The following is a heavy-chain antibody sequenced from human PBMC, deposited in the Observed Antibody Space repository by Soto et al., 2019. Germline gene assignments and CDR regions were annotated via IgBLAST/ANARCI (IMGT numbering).Heavy chain of an antibody. CDR1: GFTFSSYA. CDR2: ISYDGSNK. V-gene: IGHV3-30*04. D-gene: IGHD2-15*01. Sequence: GGSLRLSCAASGFTFSSYAMHWVRQAPGKGLEWVAVISYDGSNKYYADSVKGRFTISRDNSKNTLYLQMNSLRAEDAAVYYCVRCSGCDCYYYYGMDVWGQGTTVTVSS. CDR3: VRCSGCDCYYYYGMDV. J-gene: IGHJ6*02.